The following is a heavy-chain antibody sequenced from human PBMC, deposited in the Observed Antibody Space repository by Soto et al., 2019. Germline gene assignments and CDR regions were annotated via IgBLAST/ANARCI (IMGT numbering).Heavy chain of an antibody. CDR1: GGSISSYY. Sequence: PSETLSLTCTVSGGSISSYYWSWIRQPPGKGLEWIGYIYYSGSTNYNPSLKSRVTISVDTSKNQFSLKLSSVTAADTAVYYCARWPYSFLVGGFDYWGQGTLVTVSS. CDR3: ARWPYSFLVGGFDY. J-gene: IGHJ4*02. CDR2: IYYSGST. D-gene: IGHD1-26*01. V-gene: IGHV4-59*08.